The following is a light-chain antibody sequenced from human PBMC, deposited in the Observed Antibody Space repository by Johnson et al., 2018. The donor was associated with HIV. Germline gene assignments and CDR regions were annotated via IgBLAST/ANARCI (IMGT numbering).Light chain of an antibody. J-gene: IGLJ1*01. CDR1: SSNIGNNY. Sequence: QSVLTQPPSVSAAPGQKVTISCSGSSSNIGNNYVSWYQQLPGTAPKLLIYDNNKRPSGIPDRFSGSKSGTSATLGITGLQTGDEADYYCGTWDNGLSAYVFGTGTKGTAL. CDR3: GTWDNGLSAYV. V-gene: IGLV1-51*01. CDR2: DNN.